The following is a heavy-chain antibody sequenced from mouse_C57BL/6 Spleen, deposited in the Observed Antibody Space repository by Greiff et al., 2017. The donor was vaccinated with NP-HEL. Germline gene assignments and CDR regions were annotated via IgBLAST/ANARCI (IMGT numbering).Heavy chain of an antibody. V-gene: IGHV5-6*02. CDR2: ISSGGSYT. CDR1: GFTFSSYG. J-gene: IGHJ1*03. D-gene: IGHD1-1*01. CDR3: AREGRVVAPSYWYFDV. Sequence: EVKLVESGGDLVKPGGSLKLSCAASGFTFSSYGMSWVRQTPDKRLEWVATISSGGSYTYYPDSVKGRFTISRDNAKNTLYLQMSSLKSEDTAMYYCAREGRVVAPSYWYFDVWGTGTTVTVSS.